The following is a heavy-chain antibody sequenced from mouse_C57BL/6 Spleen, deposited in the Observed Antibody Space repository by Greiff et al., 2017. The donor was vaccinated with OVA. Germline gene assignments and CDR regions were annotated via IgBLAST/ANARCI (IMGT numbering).Heavy chain of an antibody. CDR2: IDPSDSYT. CDR3: ARSGDAY. V-gene: IGHV1-50*01. Sequence: QVQLQQPGAELVKPGASVKLSCKASGYTFTSYWMQWVKQRPGQGLEWIGEIDPSDSYTNYNQKFKGKATLTVDTSSSTAYMQLSSLTSEDTAVYYCARSGDAYWGKGTLVTVSA. J-gene: IGHJ3*01. CDR1: GYTFTSYW. D-gene: IGHD3-2*02.